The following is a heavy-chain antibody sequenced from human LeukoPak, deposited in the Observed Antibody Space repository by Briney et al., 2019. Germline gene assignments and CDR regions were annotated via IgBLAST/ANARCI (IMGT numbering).Heavy chain of an antibody. CDR2: VGGSGDST. V-gene: IGHV3-23*01. CDR1: GFTFSSYA. CDR3: ARNNGMDV. J-gene: IGHJ6*02. Sequence: GGSLRLSCVVSGFTFSSYAMSWVRQAPGKGLEWVSGVGGSGDSTYYADSVKGRFTISRDNSKHTLFLQMNSLRAEDTALYHCARNNGMDVWGQGTTVIVSS.